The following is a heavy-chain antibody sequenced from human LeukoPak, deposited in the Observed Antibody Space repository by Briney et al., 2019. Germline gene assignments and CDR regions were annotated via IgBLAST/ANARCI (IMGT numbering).Heavy chain of an antibody. Sequence: GASVKVSCKASGYTCSNFGISWVRQAPGQGLEWMGWISAYNGNTNYAQNLQGRVTVTTDTSASTAYMELRSLRSDDTAVYYCARSGYHDYWGQGTLVTVSS. CDR1: GYTCSNFG. V-gene: IGHV1-18*04. CDR2: ISAYNGNT. CDR3: ARSGYHDY. J-gene: IGHJ4*02. D-gene: IGHD3-22*01.